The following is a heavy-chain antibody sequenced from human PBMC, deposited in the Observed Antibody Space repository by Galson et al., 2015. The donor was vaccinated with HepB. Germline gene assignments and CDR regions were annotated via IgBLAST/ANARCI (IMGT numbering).Heavy chain of an antibody. Sequence: SVKVSCKASGGTFSSYAISWVRQAPGQGLEWMGGIIPIFGTANYAQKFQGRVTITADKSTSTAYMELSSLRSEDTAVYYCARGEDGVEYSSYRDEFQHWGQGTLVTVSS. CDR2: IIPIFGTA. V-gene: IGHV1-69*06. CDR1: GGTFSSYA. J-gene: IGHJ1*01. D-gene: IGHD6-6*01. CDR3: ARGEDGVEYSSYRDEFQH.